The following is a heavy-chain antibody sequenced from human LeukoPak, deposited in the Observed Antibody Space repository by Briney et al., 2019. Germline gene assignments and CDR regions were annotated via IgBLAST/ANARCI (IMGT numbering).Heavy chain of an antibody. CDR3: ARGYGSSWYQFDP. CDR1: GGSFSGYY. CDR2: INHSGST. Sequence: PSETLSLTCAVYGGSFSGYYWSWIRQPPGKGLEWIGEINHSGSTNYNPSLKSRVPISVDTSKNQFSLKLSSVTAADTAVYYCARGYGSSWYQFDPWGQGTLVTVSS. J-gene: IGHJ5*02. D-gene: IGHD6-13*01. V-gene: IGHV4-34*01.